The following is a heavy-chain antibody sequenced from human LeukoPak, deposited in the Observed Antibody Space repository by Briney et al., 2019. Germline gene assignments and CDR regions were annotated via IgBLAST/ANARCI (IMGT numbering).Heavy chain of an antibody. D-gene: IGHD6-6*01. J-gene: IGHJ6*03. CDR1: GGSISGYY. V-gene: IGHV4-4*07. Sequence: SETLSLTCTVSGGSISGYYWSWIRQPAGKGLEWIGRIYTSGSTNYNPSLKSRVTMSVDTSKNQFSLKLISVTAADTAVYYCARHANFNGPLGYYYYMDVWGKGTTVTVSS. CDR3: ARHANFNGPLGYYYYMDV. CDR2: IYTSGST.